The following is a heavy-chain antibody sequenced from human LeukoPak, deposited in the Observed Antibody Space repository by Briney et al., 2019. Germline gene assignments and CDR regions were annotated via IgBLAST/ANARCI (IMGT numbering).Heavy chain of an antibody. CDR2: ISFSGDNS. Sequence: GGSLRLSCAASGFNFRYAAMTWVRQAPGKGLEWVSLISFSGDNSYYADSVKGRFTISRDNSKNTLSLQMNSLRVEDTAIYYCAKDIQLSTWGLGTMVTVSS. V-gene: IGHV3-23*01. CDR1: GFNFRYAA. D-gene: IGHD5-24*01. J-gene: IGHJ3*01. CDR3: AKDIQLST.